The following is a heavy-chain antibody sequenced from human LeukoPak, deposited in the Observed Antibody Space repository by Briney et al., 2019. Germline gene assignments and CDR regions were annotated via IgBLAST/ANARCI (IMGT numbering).Heavy chain of an antibody. Sequence: SETLSLTCVVSGYSISSGYYWGWIRQPPGKGLEWIGSIYQSGSTYYNPSLKSRVTISQDTSKNQFSLKLSSVTAADTAVYYCARDVDCSSTSCNVFAFDIWGQGTMVTVSS. CDR3: ARDVDCSSTSCNVFAFDI. D-gene: IGHD2-2*01. CDR2: IYQSGST. V-gene: IGHV4-38-2*02. J-gene: IGHJ3*02. CDR1: GYSISSGYY.